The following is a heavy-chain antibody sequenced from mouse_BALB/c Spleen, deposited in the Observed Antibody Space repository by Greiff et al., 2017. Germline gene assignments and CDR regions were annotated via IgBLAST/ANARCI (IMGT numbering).Heavy chain of an antibody. Sequence: EVKLVESGGGLVKPGGSLKLSCAASGFTFSSYAMSWVRQTPEKRLEWVASISSGGSTYYPDSVKGRFTISRDNAKNTLYLQMSSLKSEDTAMYYCTRAGGNYYFDYWGQGTTLTVSS. J-gene: IGHJ2*01. V-gene: IGHV5-6-5*01. CDR1: GFTFSSYA. CDR2: ISSGGST. D-gene: IGHD2-1*01. CDR3: TRAGGNYYFDY.